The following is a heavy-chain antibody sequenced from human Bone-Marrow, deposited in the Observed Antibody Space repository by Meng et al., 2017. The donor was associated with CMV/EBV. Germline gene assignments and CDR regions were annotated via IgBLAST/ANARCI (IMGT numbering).Heavy chain of an antibody. CDR3: AKGGIVVVPAADFDY. J-gene: IGHJ4*02. Sequence: ASVKVSCKASGYTFTGYYMHWVRQAPGQGLEWMGWINPNSGGTNYAQKFQGRVTMTRDTPISTAYMELSRLRSDDTAVYYCAKGGIVVVPAADFDYWGQGTLVTVSS. V-gene: IGHV1-2*02. CDR1: GYTFTGYY. D-gene: IGHD2-2*01. CDR2: INPNSGGT.